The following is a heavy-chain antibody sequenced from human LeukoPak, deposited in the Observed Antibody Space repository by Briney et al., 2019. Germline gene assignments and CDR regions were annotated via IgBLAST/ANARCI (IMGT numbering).Heavy chain of an antibody. Sequence: PGGSLRLSCAASGLSFSNYNMNWVRQAPGMGLEWVSSISSSSVYIDYADLVKGRFTISRDNAKNSLYLQMNSLRAEDTAVYYCARQYSYSRSWSPDTFEIWGPGTMVTVSS. J-gene: IGHJ3*02. D-gene: IGHD6-13*01. CDR3: ARQYSYSRSWSPDTFEI. CDR1: GLSFSNYN. CDR2: ISSSSVYI. V-gene: IGHV3-21*01.